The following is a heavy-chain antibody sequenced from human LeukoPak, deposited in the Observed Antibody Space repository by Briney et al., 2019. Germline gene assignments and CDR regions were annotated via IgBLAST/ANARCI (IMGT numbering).Heavy chain of an antibody. D-gene: IGHD3-22*01. V-gene: IGHV3-23*01. CDR3: AKDTHMIVVVTLDY. CDR2: ISGSGGST. Sequence: GGSLRLSCAASGFTFSSYAMSWVRQAPGKGLEWVSAISGSGGSTYYADSVKGRFTISRDNSKNTLYLRMNSLRAEDTAVYYCAKDTHMIVVVTLDYWGQGTLVTVSS. J-gene: IGHJ4*02. CDR1: GFTFSSYA.